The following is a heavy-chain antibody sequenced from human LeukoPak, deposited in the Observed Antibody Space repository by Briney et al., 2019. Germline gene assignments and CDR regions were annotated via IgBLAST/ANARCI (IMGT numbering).Heavy chain of an antibody. D-gene: IGHD3-10*01. Sequence: GGSLRLSCAASGVTFSSYSMNWVRQAPGKGLEWGSSISSSSSYIYYADSVKGRFTISRDNAKNSLYLQMNSLRAEDTAVYYCARDLYYGSGSQYYFDYWGQGTLVTVSS. CDR1: GVTFSSYS. V-gene: IGHV3-21*01. J-gene: IGHJ4*02. CDR3: ARDLYYGSGSQYYFDY. CDR2: ISSSSSYI.